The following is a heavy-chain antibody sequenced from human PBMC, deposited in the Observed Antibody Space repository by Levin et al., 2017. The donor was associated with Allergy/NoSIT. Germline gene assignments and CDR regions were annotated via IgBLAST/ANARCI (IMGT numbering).Heavy chain of an antibody. Sequence: GASVKVSCKASGYTFTGYYMHWVRQAPGQGLEWMGWINPNSGGTNYAQKFQGRVTMTRDTSISTAYMELSRLRSDDTAVYYCARDDVLWFGGSRIGGLPSDPWGQGTLVTVSS. J-gene: IGHJ5*02. V-gene: IGHV1-2*02. CDR2: INPNSGGT. CDR1: GYTFTGYY. D-gene: IGHD3-10*01. CDR3: ARDDVLWFGGSRIGGLPSDP.